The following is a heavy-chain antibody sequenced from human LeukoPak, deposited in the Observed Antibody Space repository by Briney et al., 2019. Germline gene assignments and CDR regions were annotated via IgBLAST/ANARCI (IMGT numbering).Heavy chain of an antibody. CDR3: AKDSTLVRGHYHYYGMDV. V-gene: IGHV3-23*01. J-gene: IGHJ6*02. D-gene: IGHD6-6*01. CDR1: GFTFSSYA. CDR2: ISGSGGST. Sequence: GGSLRLSCAASGFTFSSYAMSWVRQAPGKGLEWVSAISGSGGSTYYADSVKGWFTISRDNSKNTLYLQMNSLRAEDTAVYYCAKDSTLVRGHYHYYGMDVWGQGTTVTVSS.